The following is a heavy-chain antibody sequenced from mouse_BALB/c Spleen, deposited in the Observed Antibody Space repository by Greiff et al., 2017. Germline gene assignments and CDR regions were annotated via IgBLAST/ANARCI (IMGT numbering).Heavy chain of an antibody. D-gene: IGHD3-3*01. CDR1: GFTFSSYA. V-gene: IGHV5-9-3*01. CDR3: ARAEDIDV. J-gene: IGHJ1*01. Sequence: EVKLMESGGGLVKPGGSLKLSCAASGFTFSSYAMSWVRQTPEKRLEWVATISSGGSYTYYPDSVKGRFTISRDNAKNTLYLQMSSLRSEDTAMYYCARAEDIDVWGAGTTVTVSS. CDR2: ISSGGSYT.